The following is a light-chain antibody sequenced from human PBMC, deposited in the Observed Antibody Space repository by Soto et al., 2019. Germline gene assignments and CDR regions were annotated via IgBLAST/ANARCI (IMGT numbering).Light chain of an antibody. V-gene: IGLV2-14*01. J-gene: IGLJ1*01. CDR2: EVS. CDR3: SSYTSSSTLYV. Sequence: QSVLTQPASVSGSPGQSITISCTGTSNDVGGYNYVSWYQQHPGKAPKLMIYEVSKRPAGVSTRFSGSKSGNTAALTISGLQAEDEADYDCSSYTSSSTLYVFGTGTKVTVL. CDR1: SNDVGGYNY.